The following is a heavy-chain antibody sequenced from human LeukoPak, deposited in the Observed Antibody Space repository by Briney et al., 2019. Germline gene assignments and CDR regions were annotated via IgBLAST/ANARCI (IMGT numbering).Heavy chain of an antibody. J-gene: IGHJ4*02. D-gene: IGHD2-15*01. CDR2: INSEGSST. Sequence: GGSLRLSCAASGFTFSDYWMHWVRQAPGKGLVWVSRINSEGSSTTYADSVKGRFTISRDNSKNTLYLQMNSLRAEDTAVYYCAKVVVVAAAPYFDYWGQGTLVTVSS. CDR1: GFTFSDYW. V-gene: IGHV3-74*01. CDR3: AKVVVVAAAPYFDY.